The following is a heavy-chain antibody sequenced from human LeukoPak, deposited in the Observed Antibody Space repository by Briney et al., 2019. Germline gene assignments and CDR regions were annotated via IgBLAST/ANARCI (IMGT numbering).Heavy chain of an antibody. Sequence: SETLSLTCTVSGGSISSSSYYWGWIRQPPGKGLEWIGSIYYSGSTYYNPSLKSRVTISVDTSKNQFSLKLSSVTAADTAVYYCARDVLGVVPAAIRDYYYYMDVWGKGTTVTVSS. D-gene: IGHD2-2*02. CDR1: GGSISSSSYY. CDR3: ARDVLGVVPAAIRDYYYYMDV. J-gene: IGHJ6*03. CDR2: IYYSGST. V-gene: IGHV4-39*07.